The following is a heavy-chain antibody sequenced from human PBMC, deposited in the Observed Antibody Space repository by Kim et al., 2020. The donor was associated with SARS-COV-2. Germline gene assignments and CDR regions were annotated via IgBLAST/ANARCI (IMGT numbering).Heavy chain of an antibody. CDR1: GFTFDDYG. CDR3: ARVRFGRGGYSYGLHRGWFDP. D-gene: IGHD5-18*01. Sequence: GGSLRLSCAASGFTFDDYGMSWVRQAPGKGLEWVSGINWNGGSTGYADSVKGRFTISRDNAKNSLYLQMNSLRAEDTAFYYCARVRFGRGGYSYGLHRGWFDPWGQGTLVTVSS. CDR2: INWNGGST. V-gene: IGHV3-20*04. J-gene: IGHJ5*02.